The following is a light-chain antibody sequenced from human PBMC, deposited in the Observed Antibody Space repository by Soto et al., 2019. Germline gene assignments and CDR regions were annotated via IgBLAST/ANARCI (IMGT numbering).Light chain of an antibody. CDR1: SSNIGAGYD. CDR2: GNS. Sequence: QSALTQPPSVSGAPGQRVTISCTGSSSNIGAGYDVHWYQQLPGTAPKLLIYGNSNRPSGVPDRFSGSKSGTSASLAITGLQAEDEADYYCQSYDSSLGEVFGTGTKVTVL. CDR3: QSYDSSLGEV. J-gene: IGLJ1*01. V-gene: IGLV1-40*01.